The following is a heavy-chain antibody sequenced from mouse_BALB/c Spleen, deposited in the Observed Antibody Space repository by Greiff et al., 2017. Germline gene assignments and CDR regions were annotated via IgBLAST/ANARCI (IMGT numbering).Heavy chain of an antibody. CDR2: IYPGSGST. J-gene: IGHJ3*01. D-gene: IGHD2-4*01. CDR1: GYTFTDYV. V-gene: IGHV1-77*01. Sequence: VKLQESGPELVKPGASVKMSCKASGYTFTDYVISWVKQRTGQGLEWIGEIYPGSGSTYYNEKFKGKATLTADKSSNTAYMQLSSLTSEDSAVYFCARSTMITRFAYWGQGTLVTVSA. CDR3: ARSTMITRFAY.